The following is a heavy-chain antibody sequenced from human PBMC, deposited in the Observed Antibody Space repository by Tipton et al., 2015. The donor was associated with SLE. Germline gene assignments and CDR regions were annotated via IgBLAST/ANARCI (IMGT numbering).Heavy chain of an antibody. CDR2: IYDSGTT. Sequence: TLSLTCTVSGGSISSDIYYWGWIRQPPGKGLEWIGSIYDSGTTYYNPSLKSRVTISLDTSKNQFSLRLTSVTAADTAVYYCATTGEQMATIYDTFDIWGQGTMVNVSS. J-gene: IGHJ3*02. D-gene: IGHD5-24*01. V-gene: IGHV4-39*07. CDR1: GGSISSDIYY. CDR3: ATTGEQMATIYDTFDI.